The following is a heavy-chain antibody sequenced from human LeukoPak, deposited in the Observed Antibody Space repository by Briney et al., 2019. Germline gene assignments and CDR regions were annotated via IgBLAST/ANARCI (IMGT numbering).Heavy chain of an antibody. CDR1: GFTFSNFG. Sequence: GGSLRLSCAASGFTFSNFGIHWVRQAPGKGLEWVAFIRSDGSKKYYADSVKGRFTISRDNSKNTLYLQMNSLRVEDTAVYYCTTEGYDYWGQGTLVTVSS. J-gene: IGHJ4*02. CDR3: TTEGYDY. CDR2: IRSDGSKK. D-gene: IGHD5-12*01. V-gene: IGHV3-30*02.